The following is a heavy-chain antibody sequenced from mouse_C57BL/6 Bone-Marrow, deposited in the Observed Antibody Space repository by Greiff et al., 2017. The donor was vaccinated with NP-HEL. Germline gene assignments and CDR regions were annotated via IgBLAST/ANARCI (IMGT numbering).Heavy chain of an antibody. V-gene: IGHV1-42*01. D-gene: IGHD2-4*01. CDR1: GYSFTGYY. Sequence: EVQLQQSGPELVKPGASVKISCKASGYSFTGYYMNWVQQSPEKSLEWIGEINPSTGGTTYNQKIKAKATLTVDKSSSTAYMQLKSLTAEDFAVYYCVGDDYDGFAYWGQGTLVTVSA. CDR2: INPSTGGT. CDR3: VGDDYDGFAY. J-gene: IGHJ3*01.